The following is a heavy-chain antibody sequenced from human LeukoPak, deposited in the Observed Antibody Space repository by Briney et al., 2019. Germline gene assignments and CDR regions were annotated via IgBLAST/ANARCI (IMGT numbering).Heavy chain of an antibody. CDR1: GGTFSRFT. CDR2: IIPIFGTA. J-gene: IGHJ5*02. D-gene: IGHD6-19*01. Sequence: GSSVKVSCKASGGTFSRFTISWVRQAPGQGFEWMGGIIPIFGTANYAQKFQGRVTITADESTSTAYMELSSLRSEDTAVYYCARDRGIAVAGIGFDPWGQGTLVTVSS. V-gene: IGHV1-69*01. CDR3: ARDRGIAVAGIGFDP.